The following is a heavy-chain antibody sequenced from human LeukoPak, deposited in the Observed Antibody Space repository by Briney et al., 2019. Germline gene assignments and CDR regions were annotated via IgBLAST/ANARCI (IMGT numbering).Heavy chain of an antibody. J-gene: IGHJ6*02. CDR2: IYTSGST. CDR3: ARGLGGSYYYYYGMDV. V-gene: IGHV4-61*02. D-gene: IGHD1-26*01. CDR1: GGSISSGSYY. Sequence: SETLSLTCTVSGGSISSGSYYWRWIRQPAGRGLEWIERIYTSGSTNYNPSLKSLVTISVDTSKNQFSLKLSSVTAAATAVYYCARGLGGSYYYYYGMDVWGQGTTVTVSS.